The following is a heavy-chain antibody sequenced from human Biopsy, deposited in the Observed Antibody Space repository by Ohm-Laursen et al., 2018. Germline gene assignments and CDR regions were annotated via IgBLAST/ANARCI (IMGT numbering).Heavy chain of an antibody. Sequence: SDTLSLTCTVSGGSISGSSWSWIRQAPGKGLEWIGYISYSRDTNYNPSLKSRITISVDTSKNQFSLKLTSGTAADTAVYYCAKHGSGWTGDDAFHIWGQGTMVTVSS. CDR3: AKHGSGWTGDDAFHI. V-gene: IGHV4-59*08. J-gene: IGHJ3*02. D-gene: IGHD6-19*01. CDR2: ISYSRDT. CDR1: GGSISGSS.